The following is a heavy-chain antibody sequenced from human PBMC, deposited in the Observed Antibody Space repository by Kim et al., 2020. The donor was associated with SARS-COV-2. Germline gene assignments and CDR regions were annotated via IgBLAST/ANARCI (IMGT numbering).Heavy chain of an antibody. D-gene: IGHD2-8*01. Sequence: SGTTNYNPSLKSRVTISVDTSQNLFSLKLSSVTAADTAVYYCARSDGLNDWGQGTLVTVSS. V-gene: IGHV4-34*01. J-gene: IGHJ4*02. CDR3: ARSDGLND. CDR2: SGTT.